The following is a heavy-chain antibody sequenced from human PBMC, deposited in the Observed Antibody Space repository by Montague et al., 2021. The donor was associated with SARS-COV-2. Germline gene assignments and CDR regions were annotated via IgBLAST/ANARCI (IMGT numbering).Heavy chain of an antibody. CDR1: GGSISSGGYY. Sequence: TLSLTCTVSGGSISSGGYYWSWIRQHPGKGLEWIGYIYYSGSTYYNPSLKSRVTISVDTSKNQSSLKLSSVTAADTAVYYCARVQGITMIVVVIGAFDIRGQGTMVTVSS. CDR3: ARVQGITMIVVVIGAFDI. CDR2: IYYSGST. V-gene: IGHV4-31*03. D-gene: IGHD3-22*01. J-gene: IGHJ3*02.